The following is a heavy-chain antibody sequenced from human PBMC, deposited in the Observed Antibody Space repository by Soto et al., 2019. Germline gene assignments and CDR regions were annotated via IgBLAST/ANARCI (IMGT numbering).Heavy chain of an antibody. Sequence: QVQLVESGGGVIQPGMSLRLSCAASGFTFSNYAMHWVRQAPGKGLEWVAVISYDGSNKYYADSVKGRFTISRDNSKNTLYLQMNSLRAEDTAVYYCAKTISPSVGLYYYSYMDVWGKGATVTVSS. V-gene: IGHV3-30*18. J-gene: IGHJ6*03. CDR3: AKTISPSVGLYYYSYMDV. D-gene: IGHD2-21*01. CDR1: GFTFSNYA. CDR2: ISYDGSNK.